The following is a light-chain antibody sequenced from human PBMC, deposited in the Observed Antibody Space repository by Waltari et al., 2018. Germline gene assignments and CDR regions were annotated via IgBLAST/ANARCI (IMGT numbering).Light chain of an antibody. Sequence: ELVLTQSPGTLSLSPGERATLSSRTNQSVTSNYLAWYQPKPGQAPRLLIYGASSRATGIPDRFSGSGSGTDFTLTISRLEPEDFAVYYCQQYGSSPRTFGQGTKVEIK. CDR1: QSVTSNY. J-gene: IGKJ1*01. V-gene: IGKV3-20*01. CDR3: QQYGSSPRT. CDR2: GAS.